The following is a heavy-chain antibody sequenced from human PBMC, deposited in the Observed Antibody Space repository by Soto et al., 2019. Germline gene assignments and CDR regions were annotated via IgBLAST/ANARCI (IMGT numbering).Heavy chain of an antibody. V-gene: IGHV4-34*01. J-gene: IGHJ4*02. D-gene: IGHD7-27*01. Sequence: SETLSLTCAVYGGSFIGYYWSWILQPPGKGLEWIGEINHSGSTNYNPSLKSRVTISIDTSKNQFSLKLSSVTAADTAVYYCARGWGRIFDYWGQGTLVTVSS. CDR2: INHSGST. CDR3: ARGWGRIFDY. CDR1: GGSFIGYY.